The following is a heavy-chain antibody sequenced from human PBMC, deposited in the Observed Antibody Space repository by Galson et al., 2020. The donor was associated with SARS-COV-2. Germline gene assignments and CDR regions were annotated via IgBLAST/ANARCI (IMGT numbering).Heavy chain of an antibody. V-gene: IGHV1-2*06. CDR2: INPNSGGT. D-gene: IGHD4-17*01. J-gene: IGHJ4*02. CDR1: GYTFTGYY. Sequence: ASVKVSCKASGYTFTGYYMHWVRQATGQGLEWMGRINPNSGGTNYAQKFQGRVTMTRDTSISTAYMELSRLSSDDTAVYYCPRDFTVEVGYGGQGTLVTVSS. CDR3: PRDFTVEVGY.